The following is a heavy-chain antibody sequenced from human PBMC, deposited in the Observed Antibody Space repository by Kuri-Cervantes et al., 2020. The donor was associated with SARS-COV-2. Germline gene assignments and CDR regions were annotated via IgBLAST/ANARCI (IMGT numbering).Heavy chain of an antibody. D-gene: IGHD3-3*01. CDR2: IKQDGSEK. CDR1: GFTFSSYW. J-gene: IGHJ2*01. CDR3: ARGKGTLRFLEWVNQRYWYFDL. V-gene: IGHV3-7*01. Sequence: LSLTCAASGFTFSSYWMSWVRQAPGKGLEWVANIKQDGSEKYYVDSVKGRFTISRDNSKNTLYLQMNSLRAEDTAVYYCARGKGTLRFLEWVNQRYWYFDLWGRGTLVTVSS.